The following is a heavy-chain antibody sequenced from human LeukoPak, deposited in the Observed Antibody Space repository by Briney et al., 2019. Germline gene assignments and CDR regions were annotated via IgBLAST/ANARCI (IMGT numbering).Heavy chain of an antibody. V-gene: IGHV3-21*04. CDR3: TRDQFFDYDNDDAFDV. D-gene: IGHD3-22*01. CDR2: MTSSRYI. Sequence: GGSLRLSCAASGFSLKTYNMNWVRQAPGKGLEWVSSMTSSRYIYYADSVKGRFTISRDDANNLVLLQMHSLRAEDTAIYYCTRDQFFDYDNDDAFDVWGQGTKVIVSS. J-gene: IGHJ3*01. CDR1: GFSLKTYN.